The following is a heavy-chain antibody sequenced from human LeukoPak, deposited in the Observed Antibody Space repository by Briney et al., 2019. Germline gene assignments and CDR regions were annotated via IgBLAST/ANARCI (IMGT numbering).Heavy chain of an antibody. D-gene: IGHD2-8*02. CDR1: GDSISSGDYY. V-gene: IGHV4-61*10. Sequence: SETLSLTCTVSGDSISSGDYYWSWIRQPAGKGLEWIGRISSSGSTNYNPSLKSRVTISVDTSKNQFSLKLSSVTAADTAVYYCARVGGGVPIHHFDYWGQGTLVTVSS. CDR2: ISSSGST. J-gene: IGHJ4*02. CDR3: ARVGGGVPIHHFDY.